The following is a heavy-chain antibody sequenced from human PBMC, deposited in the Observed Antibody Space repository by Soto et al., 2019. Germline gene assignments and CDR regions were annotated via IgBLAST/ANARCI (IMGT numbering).Heavy chain of an antibody. Sequence: EVQLVESGGGLIQPGGSLRLSCAASGLTVSNNYMSWVRRAPGKGLEWVSVIYSGGTTYYSDSVKGRFTISRDNSKNTLYLQMNSLRAEDTAVYHCARDGGSSGVDYWGQGTLVTVSS. V-gene: IGHV3-53*01. CDR3: ARDGGSSGVDY. CDR2: IYSGGTT. CDR1: GLTVSNNY. J-gene: IGHJ4*02. D-gene: IGHD6-19*01.